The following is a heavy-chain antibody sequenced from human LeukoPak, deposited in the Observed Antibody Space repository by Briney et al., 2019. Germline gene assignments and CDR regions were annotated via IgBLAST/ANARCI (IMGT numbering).Heavy chain of an antibody. D-gene: IGHD1-26*01. Sequence: PSETLSLTCTVSGGSVSNSNYYWGWLRQPLGKGLEWIGSIYYSGSTYYNPSLKSRVTIFVDTSKNQFSLKLSSVTAADTAVYFCARLAIVGATTGNLDYWGQGTLVTVSS. CDR1: GGSVSNSNYY. CDR3: ARLAIVGATTGNLDY. CDR2: IYYSGST. V-gene: IGHV4-39*01. J-gene: IGHJ4*02.